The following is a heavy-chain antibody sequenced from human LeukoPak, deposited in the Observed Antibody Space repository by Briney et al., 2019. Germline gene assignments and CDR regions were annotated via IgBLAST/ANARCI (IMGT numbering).Heavy chain of an antibody. CDR1: GYTFTSYG. D-gene: IGHD4-17*01. CDR3: ARNSPYDYGDPGREWTVDY. J-gene: IGHJ4*02. Sequence: ASVKVSCKASGYTFTSYGTSWVRQAPGQGLEWMGWISAYNGNTNYAQKLQGRVTMTTDTSTSTAYMELRSLRSDDTAVYYCARNSPYDYGDPGREWTVDYWGQGTLVTVSS. V-gene: IGHV1-18*01. CDR2: ISAYNGNT.